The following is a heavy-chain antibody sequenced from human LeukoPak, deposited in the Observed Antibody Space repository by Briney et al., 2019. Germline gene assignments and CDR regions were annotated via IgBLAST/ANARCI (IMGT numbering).Heavy chain of an antibody. D-gene: IGHD4-17*01. CDR2: IYTSGST. V-gene: IGHV4-4*07. Sequence: SETLSLTCTVSGGSISSYYWSWIWQPAGKGLEWIGRIYTSGSTNYNPSLKSRVTMSVDTSKNQFSLKLSSVTAADTAVYYCASDYGEYAAFDIWGQGTMVTVSS. CDR3: ASDYGEYAAFDI. CDR1: GGSISSYY. J-gene: IGHJ3*02.